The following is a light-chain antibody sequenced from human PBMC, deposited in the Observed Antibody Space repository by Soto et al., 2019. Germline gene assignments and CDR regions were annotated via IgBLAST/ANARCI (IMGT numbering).Light chain of an antibody. Sequence: EIVLTQSPGTLSLSPGERATLSCRASQSVSSAYLAWYQQKPGQAPRLLIYDVSSRATGIPDRFSGSGSGTDFTLTVSRLEPEDFAVYYCQQYSKSPITFGQGTRLEIK. CDR1: QSVSSAY. J-gene: IGKJ5*01. CDR2: DVS. V-gene: IGKV3-20*01. CDR3: QQYSKSPIT.